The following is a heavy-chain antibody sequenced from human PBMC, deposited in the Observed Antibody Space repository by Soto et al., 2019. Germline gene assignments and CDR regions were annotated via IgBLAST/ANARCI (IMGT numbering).Heavy chain of an antibody. V-gene: IGHV1-69*02. D-gene: IGHD3-16*01. CDR2: IIPIRGIT. J-gene: IGHJ5*02. CDR1: GGTFSSYT. Sequence: GASVKVSCKASGGTFSSYTISWVRQAPGQGLEWMGRIIPIRGITNYAQKFQGRVTMTADNSTSTAYMELSSLRSEDTAVYYCARGRIGGYWFDPWGQGTLVTVSS. CDR3: ARGRIGGYWFDP.